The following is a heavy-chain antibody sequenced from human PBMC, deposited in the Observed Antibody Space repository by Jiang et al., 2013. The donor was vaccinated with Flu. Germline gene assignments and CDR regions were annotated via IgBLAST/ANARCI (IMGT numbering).Heavy chain of an antibody. Sequence: SGAEVKKPGSSVKVSCKASGGTFSSYAISWVRQAPGQGLEWMGGIIPIFGTANYVQKFQGRVTITADESTSTAYMELSSLRSEDTAVYYCARDRRIYSGYVDTLYYYYYGMDVWGQGTTVTVSS. CDR3: ARDRRIYSGYVDTLYYYYYGMDV. CDR2: IIPIFGTA. CDR1: GGTFSSYA. D-gene: IGHD5-12*01. J-gene: IGHJ6*02. V-gene: IGHV1-69*01.